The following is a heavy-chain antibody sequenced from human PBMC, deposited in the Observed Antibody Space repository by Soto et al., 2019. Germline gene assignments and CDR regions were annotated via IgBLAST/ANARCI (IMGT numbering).Heavy chain of an antibody. Sequence: SETLSLTCAVYGGSFSGYYWSWIRQPPGKGLEWIGEINHSGSTNYNPSLKSRVTISVDTSKNQFSLKLSSVTAADTAVYYCAGYGRPVTGTTYWGQGTLVTVSS. CDR2: INHSGST. CDR3: AGYGRPVTGTTY. D-gene: IGHD1-7*01. V-gene: IGHV4-34*01. J-gene: IGHJ4*02. CDR1: GGSFSGYY.